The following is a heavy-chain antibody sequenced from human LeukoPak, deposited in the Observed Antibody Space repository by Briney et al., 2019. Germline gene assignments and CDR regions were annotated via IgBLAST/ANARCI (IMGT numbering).Heavy chain of an antibody. Sequence: GGSLRLSCAASGFTFSSYAMSWVRQAPGKGLEWVSAISGSGGSTYYADSVKGRFTISRDNSKNTLYLQMNSLRAEDTAVYYCAKDGSYDFWSGYYPTLDYWGQGTLVTVSS. CDR3: AKDGSYDFWSGYYPTLDY. CDR2: ISGSGGST. J-gene: IGHJ4*02. D-gene: IGHD3-3*01. V-gene: IGHV3-23*01. CDR1: GFTFSSYA.